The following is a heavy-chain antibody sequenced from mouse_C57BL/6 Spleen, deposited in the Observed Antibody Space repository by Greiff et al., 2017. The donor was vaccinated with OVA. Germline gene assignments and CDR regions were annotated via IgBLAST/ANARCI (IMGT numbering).Heavy chain of an antibody. CDR1: GYTFTSYW. J-gene: IGHJ2*01. CDR2: IYPSDSET. CDR3: ARKGLAQAYFDY. Sequence: VQLQQPGAELVRPGSSVKLSCKASGYTFTSYWMDWVKQRPGQGLEWIGNIYPSDSETHYNQKFKDKATLTVDKSSSTAYMQLSSLTSEDSAVYYCARKGLAQAYFDYWGQGTTLTVSS. D-gene: IGHD3-2*02. V-gene: IGHV1-61*01.